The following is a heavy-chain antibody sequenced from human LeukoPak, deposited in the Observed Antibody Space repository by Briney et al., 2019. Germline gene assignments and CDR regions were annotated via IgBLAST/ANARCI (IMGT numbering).Heavy chain of an antibody. CDR2: ISGSGGST. D-gene: IGHD2-21*01. V-gene: IGHV3-23*01. J-gene: IGHJ3*02. CDR3: ARDCGGDCYWWNAFDI. Sequence: GGSLRLSCAASGFTFSSYAMSWVRQAPGKGLEWVSAISGSGGSTYYADSVKGRFTISRDNAKNSLYLQMNSLRAEDTAVYYCARDCGGDCYWWNAFDIWGQGTMVTVSS. CDR1: GFTFSSYA.